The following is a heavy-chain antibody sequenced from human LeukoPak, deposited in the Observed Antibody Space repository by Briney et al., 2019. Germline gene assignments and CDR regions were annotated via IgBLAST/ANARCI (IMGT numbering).Heavy chain of an antibody. D-gene: IGHD3-16*02. V-gene: IGHV3-53*01. Sequence: GGSLRLSCAASGFTVSSNYMSWVRQAPGKGLEWVSSIYADGSTYYADSVKGRFTISRDNSKNTLLLQMNSLRAEDTAVYFCVRERLGAIVENWGQGVLVIVSS. CDR1: GFTVSSNY. J-gene: IGHJ4*02. CDR2: IYADGST. CDR3: VRERLGAIVEN.